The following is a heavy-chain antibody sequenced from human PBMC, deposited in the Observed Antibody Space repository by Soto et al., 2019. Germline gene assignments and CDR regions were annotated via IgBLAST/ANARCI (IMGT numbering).Heavy chain of an antibody. V-gene: IGHV1-46*01. D-gene: IGHD2-15*01. CDR2: INPSGGIT. Sequence: ASVKVSCKASGYTLTSYYLHWVRQAPGLGPEWMGIINPSGGITNDAQKFQDRVTMTSDTSTSTVYMELSSLRSEDTAVYHCARGISTPRYYYYYGMDVWGQGTTVTVSS. CDR1: GYTLTSYY. J-gene: IGHJ6*02. CDR3: ARGISTPRYYYYYGMDV.